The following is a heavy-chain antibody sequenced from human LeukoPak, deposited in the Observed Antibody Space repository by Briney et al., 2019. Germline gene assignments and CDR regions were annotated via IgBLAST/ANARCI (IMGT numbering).Heavy chain of an antibody. D-gene: IGHD5-18*01. CDR2: ISGSAGST. CDR3: AKGSGRGYSYGLEY. CDR1: GFTFSSYG. Sequence: AGGSLRLSCAASGFTFSSYGMTWVRQAPGKGAEWVSLISGSAGSTYYADSVKGRFSISRDNSKNTMYLQMNSLRAEDTAVYYCAKGSGRGYSYGLEYWGQGTLVTVSS. J-gene: IGHJ4*02. V-gene: IGHV3-23*01.